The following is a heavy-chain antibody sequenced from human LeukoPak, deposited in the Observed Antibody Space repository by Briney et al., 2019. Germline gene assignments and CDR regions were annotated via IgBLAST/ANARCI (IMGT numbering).Heavy chain of an antibody. D-gene: IGHD4-17*01. J-gene: IGHJ4*02. CDR2: IYYSGST. V-gene: IGHV4-59*01. CDR3: ARGDYGVNDY. Sequence: SETLSLTCAVYGGSFSGYCWSWIRQPPGKGLEWIGYIYYSGSTNYNPSLKSRVTISVDTSKNQFSLKLSSVTAADTAVYYCARGDYGVNDYWGQGTLVTVSS. CDR1: GGSFSGYC.